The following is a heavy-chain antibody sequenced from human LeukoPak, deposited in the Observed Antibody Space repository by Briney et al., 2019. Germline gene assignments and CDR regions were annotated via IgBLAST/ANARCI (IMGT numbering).Heavy chain of an antibody. D-gene: IGHD2-15*01. CDR1: GFPFSSYW. J-gene: IGHJ4*02. CDR2: IKQDGSEK. CDR3: ARDKVVGATYFDY. V-gene: IGHV3-7*01. Sequence: PGGSLRLSCAASGFPFSSYWMSWVRQAPGKGLEWVANIKQDGSEKYYVDSVKGRFTISRDNAKNSLYLQMNSLRAEDTAVYYCARDKVVGATYFDYWGQGTLVTVSS.